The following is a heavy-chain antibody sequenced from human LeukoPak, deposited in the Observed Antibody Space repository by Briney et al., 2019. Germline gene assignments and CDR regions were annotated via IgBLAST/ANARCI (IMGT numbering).Heavy chain of an antibody. CDR1: GFTVSTYY. V-gene: IGHV3-53*01. CDR2: IYSGGTT. Sequence: GGSLRLSCAASGFTVSTYYMNWVRQAPVKGLEWVSIIYSGGTTYYADSVKGRFTISRDTSKNTLSLQMSSLRAEDTAVYFCARVGDHFHWNLDLWGRGTLVTVSS. D-gene: IGHD3-3*02. J-gene: IGHJ2*01. CDR3: ARVGDHFHWNLDL.